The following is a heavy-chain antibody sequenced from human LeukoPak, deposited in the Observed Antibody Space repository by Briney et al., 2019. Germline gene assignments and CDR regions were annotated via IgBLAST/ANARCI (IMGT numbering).Heavy chain of an antibody. CDR2: INHSGST. J-gene: IGHJ4*02. D-gene: IGHD3-10*01. CDR3: ASLGYYGSGSYYH. Sequence: SETLSLTCAVHGGSFSGYYWGWIRQPPGKGLEWIGGINHSGSTNYNPSPKSRVTISVDTSKNQFSLKLSSVTAADTAVYYCASLGYYGSGSYYHWGQGTLVTVSS. CDR1: GGSFSGYY. V-gene: IGHV4-34*01.